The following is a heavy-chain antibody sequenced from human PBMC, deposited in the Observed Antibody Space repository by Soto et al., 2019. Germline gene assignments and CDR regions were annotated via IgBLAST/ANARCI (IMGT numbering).Heavy chain of an antibody. CDR3: ARDPYHVLMVNAPNLYGMDV. J-gene: IGHJ6*02. CDR1: GYTFTSYG. CDR2: ISTYNGNT. Sequence: VSCKASGYTFTSYGISWVRQAPGQGLEWMGRISTYNGNTNYPQSLQGRLTMTTDTSTTTAYMELRSLRSDDTAVYYCARDPYHVLMVNAPNLYGMDVWGQGTTVTVSS. V-gene: IGHV1-18*01. D-gene: IGHD2-8*01.